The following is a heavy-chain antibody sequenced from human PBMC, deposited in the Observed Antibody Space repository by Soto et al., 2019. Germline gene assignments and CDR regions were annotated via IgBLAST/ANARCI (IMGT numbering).Heavy chain of an antibody. Sequence: QVQLQQWGAGLLKPSETLSLTCAVYGGSFSGYYWSWIRQPPGKGLEWIGEINHSGSTNYNPSLKSRVTISVDTSKNQFSLKLSSVTAADTAVYYCARETYCSSTSCYDGVAYYFDYCGQGTLVLVSS. CDR3: ARETYCSSTSCYDGVAYYFDY. CDR2: INHSGST. J-gene: IGHJ4*02. CDR1: GGSFSGYY. V-gene: IGHV4-34*01. D-gene: IGHD2-2*01.